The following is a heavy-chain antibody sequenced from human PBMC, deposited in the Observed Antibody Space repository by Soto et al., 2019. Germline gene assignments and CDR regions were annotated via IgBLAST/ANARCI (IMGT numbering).Heavy chain of an antibody. CDR1: GGSISSSSYY. Sequence: QLQLQESGPGLVKPSETLSLTCTVSGGSISSSSYYWGWIRQPPGKGLEWIGSIYYSGSTYYNPSLKSRVTISVDTSKNQFSLKLSSVTAADTAVYYCARHDWAAAGSSGFDYWGQGTLVTVSS. J-gene: IGHJ4*02. CDR2: IYYSGST. D-gene: IGHD6-13*01. CDR3: ARHDWAAAGSSGFDY. V-gene: IGHV4-39*01.